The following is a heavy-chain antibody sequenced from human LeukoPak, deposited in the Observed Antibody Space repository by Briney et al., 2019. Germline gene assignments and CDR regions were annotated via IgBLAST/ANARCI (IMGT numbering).Heavy chain of an antibody. V-gene: IGHV1-2*02. D-gene: IGHD4-17*01. Sequence: GASVKVSCKASGYTFTGYYMHWVRQAPGQGLEWMGWINPNSGFTNYAQKFQGRVTLTRDTSIITAYMELTRLRSDDTAMYYCARDRTTVTTGYYGMDVWGQGTTLTVSS. J-gene: IGHJ6*02. CDR2: INPNSGFT. CDR3: ARDRTTVTTGYYGMDV. CDR1: GYTFTGYY.